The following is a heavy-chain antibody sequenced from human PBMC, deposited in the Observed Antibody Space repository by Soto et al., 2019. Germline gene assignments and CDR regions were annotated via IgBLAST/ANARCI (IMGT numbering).Heavy chain of an antibody. J-gene: IGHJ4*02. V-gene: IGHV1-69*02. Sequence: QVQLVQSGAEVKKPGSSVKVSCKASGGTFSSYTISWVRQAPGQGLEWMGRIIPILGIANYAQKCQGRVTSTADKSTSTAYMELSSLRSEDTAVYYCAAEYGGNSAWGQGTLVTVSS. D-gene: IGHD4-17*01. CDR2: IIPILGIA. CDR1: GGTFSSYT. CDR3: AAEYGGNSA.